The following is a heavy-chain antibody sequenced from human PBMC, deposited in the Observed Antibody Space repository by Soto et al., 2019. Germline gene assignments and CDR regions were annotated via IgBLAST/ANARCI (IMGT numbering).Heavy chain of an antibody. Sequence: QVQLQESGPGLEKPSQTLSLTCTVSGGSISSGGYYWSWIRQHPEKGLEWIGYIYYSGSTYYNPSLKSRVTISVDTSKNQFSLKLSSVTAADTAVYYCASNQQLDPYWFDPWGQGTLVTVSS. D-gene: IGHD6-6*01. CDR3: ASNQQLDPYWFDP. CDR1: GGSISSGGYY. V-gene: IGHV4-31*03. CDR2: IYYSGST. J-gene: IGHJ5*02.